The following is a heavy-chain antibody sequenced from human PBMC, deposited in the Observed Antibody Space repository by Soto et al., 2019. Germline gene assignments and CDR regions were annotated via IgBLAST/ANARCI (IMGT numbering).Heavy chain of an antibody. CDR1: GYTFTSYG. CDR3: ARENRPYYYYYGMDV. D-gene: IGHD3-10*01. CDR2: ISAYNGNT. J-gene: IGHJ6*02. V-gene: IGHV1-18*01. Sequence: ASVKVSCKASGYTFTSYGISWVRQAPGQGLEWMGWISAYNGNTNYAQKLQGRVTMTTDTSTSTAYMELRSLRSDDTAVYYCARENRPYYYYYGMDVWGQGTTVTVSS.